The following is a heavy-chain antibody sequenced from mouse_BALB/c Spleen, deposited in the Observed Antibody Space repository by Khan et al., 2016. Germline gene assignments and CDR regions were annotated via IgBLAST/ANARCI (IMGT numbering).Heavy chain of an antibody. Sequence: EVQLQESGGGLVQPGGSLKLSCATSGFTFSDYYMYWVRQTPEKRLEWVAYISNGGGSTYYPDTVKGRFTISRDNAKNTLYLQMSRLKSEDTAMYYCARQDYYYGSSYAMDYWGQGTSVTVSS. V-gene: IGHV5-12*02. CDR1: GFTFSDYY. J-gene: IGHJ4*01. CDR3: ARQDYYYGSSYAMDY. D-gene: IGHD1-1*01. CDR2: ISNGGGST.